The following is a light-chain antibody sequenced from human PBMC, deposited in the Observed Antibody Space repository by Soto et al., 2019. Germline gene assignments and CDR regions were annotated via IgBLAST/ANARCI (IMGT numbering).Light chain of an antibody. J-gene: IGKJ4*01. CDR2: AAS. V-gene: IGKV1-39*01. CDR1: QSISSY. Sequence: DIQMTQSPSSLSASVGDRVTITCRASQSISSYLNWYQQKPGKAPKLLVSAASNLQSGVPSRLSGSGSGTDFTLTISSLQPEDFATYYCQQSSSPPLTFGGGTKVDIK. CDR3: QQSSSPPLT.